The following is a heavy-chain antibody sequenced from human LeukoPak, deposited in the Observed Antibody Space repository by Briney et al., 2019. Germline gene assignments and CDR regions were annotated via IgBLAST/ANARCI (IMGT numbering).Heavy chain of an antibody. CDR1: VGSVSTGSYY. V-gene: IGHV4-61*01. D-gene: IGHD3-10*01. J-gene: IGHJ5*02. CDR2: IYYSGSA. CDR3: ARGFGDWGLSWFDP. Sequence: LSETLSLTCTVSVGSVSTGSYYWSWIRQPPGKGLEWIGYIYYSGSAKYNPSLKSRVTISVDTSKNQFSLKLTSVTAADTAFYYCARGFGDWGLSWFDPWGQGTLVTVSS.